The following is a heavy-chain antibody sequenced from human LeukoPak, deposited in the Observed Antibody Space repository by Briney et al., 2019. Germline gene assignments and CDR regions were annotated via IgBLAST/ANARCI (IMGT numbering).Heavy chain of an antibody. J-gene: IGHJ4*02. CDR2: IRGSGGDI. D-gene: IGHD3/OR15-3a*01. CDR3: ARRRDFIDF. V-gene: IGHV3-23*01. Sequence: GSLRLSCVASGLAFRNYAMTWVRQAPGKGLEWVSVIRGSGGDIRYADSVKGRFTISRDNSVNTLYLQMNSLRTDDTAVYYCARRRDFIDFWGQGTLVTVSS. CDR1: GLAFRNYA.